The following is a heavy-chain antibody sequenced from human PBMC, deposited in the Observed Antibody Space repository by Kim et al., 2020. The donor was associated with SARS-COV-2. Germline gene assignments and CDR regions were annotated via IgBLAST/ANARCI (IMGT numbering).Heavy chain of an antibody. CDR2: ISYDGSNK. CDR1: GFTFSSYG. CDR3: AKDPYSSSWFDYYYYGMD. Sequence: GSLRLSCAASGFTFSSYGMHWVRQAPGKGLEWVAVISYDGSNKYYADSVKGRFTISRDNSKNTLYLQMNSLRAEDTAVYYCAKDPYSSSWFDYYYYGMD. J-gene: IGHJ6*01. D-gene: IGHD6-13*01. V-gene: IGHV3-30*18.